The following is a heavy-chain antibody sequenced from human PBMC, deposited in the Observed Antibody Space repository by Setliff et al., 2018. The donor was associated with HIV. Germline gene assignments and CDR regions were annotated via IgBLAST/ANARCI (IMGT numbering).Heavy chain of an antibody. CDR3: VKDEEYIGVVSATMNMPGYYHYYYMDA. D-gene: IGHD2-2*01. CDR2: ITNRSDT. Sequence: PGGSLRLSCAASGFTFRHYSMNWVRQAPGKGLEWLSSITNRSDTLYIDSVKGRFIISRDNAKNALYLQTNSLRGEDTAVYYCVKDEEYIGVVSATMNMPGYYHYYYMDAWGKGSTVTVSS. CDR1: GFTFRHYS. V-gene: IGHV3-21*01. J-gene: IGHJ6*03.